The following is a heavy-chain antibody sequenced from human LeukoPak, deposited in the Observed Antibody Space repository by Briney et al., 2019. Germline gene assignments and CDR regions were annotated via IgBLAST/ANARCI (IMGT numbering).Heavy chain of an antibody. D-gene: IGHD5-18*01. J-gene: IGHJ3*02. CDR1: GYSFTSYW. Sequence: GESLKISCKGSGYSFTSYWIGWARQMPGKGLEWMGIIYPGDSDTRYSPSFQGQVTISADKSISTAYLQWSSLKASDTAMYYCASPVGYSYGHDAFDIWGQGTMVTVSS. V-gene: IGHV5-51*01. CDR3: ASPVGYSYGHDAFDI. CDR2: IYPGDSDT.